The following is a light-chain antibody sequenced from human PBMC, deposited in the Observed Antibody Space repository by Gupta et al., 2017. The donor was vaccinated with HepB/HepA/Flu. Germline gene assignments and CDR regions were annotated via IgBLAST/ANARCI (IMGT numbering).Light chain of an antibody. V-gene: IGLV1-44*01. CDR1: SSNIRSDV. CDR2: NNN. CDR3: AVWDDSMNCWV. Sequence: HSVVSQPASASGTPGQRVTISCSGCSSNIRSDVLNWYQHLPGTAPKLLIHNNNQRPSGVPDRFSGSKSGSSASLAISGLQSEDEADYYCAVWDDSMNCWVFGGGTKLTVL. J-gene: IGLJ3*02.